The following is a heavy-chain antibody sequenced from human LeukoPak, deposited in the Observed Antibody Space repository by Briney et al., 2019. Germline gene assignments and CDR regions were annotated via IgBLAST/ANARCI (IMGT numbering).Heavy chain of an antibody. CDR3: ARGGYSFDY. D-gene: IGHD5-12*01. Sequence: GGSLRLSCTASGFTFSNCAMSWVRQAPGKGLEWVARLHADGIERYYVDPVKGRFTISRDNAKNSLHLQMYSLRLDDTAVYYCARGGYSFDYLGQGTLVTVSS. V-gene: IGHV3-7*01. CDR1: GFTFSNCA. CDR2: LHADGIER. J-gene: IGHJ4*02.